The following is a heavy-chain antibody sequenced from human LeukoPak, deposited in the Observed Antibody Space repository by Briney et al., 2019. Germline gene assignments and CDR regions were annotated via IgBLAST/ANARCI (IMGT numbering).Heavy chain of an antibody. CDR1: GGSISSYY. CDR2: IYTSGST. J-gene: IGHJ4*02. Sequence: SETLSLTCTVSGGSISSYYWSWIRQPAGKGLEWIGRIYTSGSTNYNPSLKSRVTMSVDTSKNQFSLKLSSVTAADTAVYYCAREREVRGVISFDYWGQGTLVTVSS. V-gene: IGHV4-4*07. D-gene: IGHD3-10*01. CDR3: AREREVRGVISFDY.